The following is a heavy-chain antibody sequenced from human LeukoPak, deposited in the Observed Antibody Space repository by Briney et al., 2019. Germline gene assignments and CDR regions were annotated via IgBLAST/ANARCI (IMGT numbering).Heavy chain of an antibody. CDR3: AKDRPRYCSSTSCAPYFDY. CDR2: ISGSGSST. J-gene: IGHJ4*02. CDR1: GFTFTSYG. D-gene: IGHD2-2*01. V-gene: IGHV3-23*01. Sequence: GGSLRLSCAASGFTFTSYGMSWVRQAPGKGLEWVSSISGSGSSTYYADSVKGRFTISRDNSKNTLYLQMNSLRAEDTAVYYCAKDRPRYCSSTSCAPYFDYWGQGTLVTVSS.